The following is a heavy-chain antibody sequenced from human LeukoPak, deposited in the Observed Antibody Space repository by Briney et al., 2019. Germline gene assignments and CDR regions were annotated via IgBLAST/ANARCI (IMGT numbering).Heavy chain of an antibody. V-gene: IGHV4-61*02. Sequence: SQTLSLTCTVSGGSIITGNHYWSWIRQPAGKGLEWIGRIYASGSTNYNPSLKSRVTISVDTSKNQFSLRLSSVTAADTAVYYCARDRRYASSNYYYYYMDVWGKGTTVTVSS. CDR1: GGSIITGNHY. D-gene: IGHD3-16*01. J-gene: IGHJ6*03. CDR2: IYASGST. CDR3: ARDRRYASSNYYYYYMDV.